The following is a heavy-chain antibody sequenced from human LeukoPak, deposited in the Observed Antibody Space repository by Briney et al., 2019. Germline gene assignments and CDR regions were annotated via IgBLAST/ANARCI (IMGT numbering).Heavy chain of an antibody. D-gene: IGHD6-13*01. Sequence: ASVKVSCKASGYTFASYYMHWVRQAPGQGLEWMGIINPSGGSTSYAQKFQGRVTMTRDTSTSTVYMELSSLRSEDTAVYYCAGAAAVSGFDYWGQGTLVTVSS. J-gene: IGHJ4*02. CDR1: GYTFASYY. CDR3: AGAAAVSGFDY. V-gene: IGHV1-46*01. CDR2: INPSGGST.